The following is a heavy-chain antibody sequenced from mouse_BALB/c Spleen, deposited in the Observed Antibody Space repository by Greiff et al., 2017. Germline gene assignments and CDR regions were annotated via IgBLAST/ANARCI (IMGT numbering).Heavy chain of an antibody. J-gene: IGHJ4*01. D-gene: IGHD1-1*01. CDR3: ARVDITTVGAMDY. CDR2: ISSGSSTI. V-gene: IGHV5-17*02. CDR1: GFTFSSFG. Sequence: EVQLVESGGGLVQPGGSRKLSCAASGFTFSSFGMHWVRQAPEKGLEWVAYISSGSSTIYYADTVKGRFTISRDNPKNTLFLQMTSLRSEDTAMYYCARVDITTVGAMDYWGQGTSVTVSS.